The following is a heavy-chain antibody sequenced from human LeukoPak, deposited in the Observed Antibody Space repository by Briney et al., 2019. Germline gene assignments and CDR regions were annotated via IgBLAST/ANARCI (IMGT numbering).Heavy chain of an antibody. CDR2: IGQDGTET. J-gene: IGHJ4*02. CDR1: GFTSSSYW. V-gene: IGHV3-7*01. Sequence: GGSLRLSCEASGFTSSSYWMCWVRQVPGKGLEWLANIGQDGTETNYVDSVKGRFTIFRDNAKNSIYLQMNSLKAEDTAVYYCASLDYWGQGTLVTVSS. CDR3: ASLDY.